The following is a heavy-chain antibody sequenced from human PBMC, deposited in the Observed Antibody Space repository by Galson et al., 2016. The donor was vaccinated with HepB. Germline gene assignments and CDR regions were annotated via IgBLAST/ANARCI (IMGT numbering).Heavy chain of an antibody. Sequence: SLRLSCAASGLSFSDYYMSWIRQAPGKGLEWVAYISRSGDMMYYADSVKGRFTISRDNARTSLYLQMSSLRADDTALYYCATCRAVRSGYVGAFDSWGQGTVVTVSS. J-gene: IGHJ4*02. V-gene: IGHV3-11*01. D-gene: IGHD3-3*01. CDR3: ATCRAVRSGYVGAFDS. CDR2: ISRSGDMM. CDR1: GLSFSDYY.